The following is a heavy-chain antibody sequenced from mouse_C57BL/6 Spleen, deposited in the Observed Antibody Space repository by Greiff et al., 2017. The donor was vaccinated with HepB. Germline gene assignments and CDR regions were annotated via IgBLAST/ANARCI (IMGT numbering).Heavy chain of an antibody. V-gene: IGHV1-52*01. J-gene: IGHJ1*03. D-gene: IGHD4-1*01. CDR3: ARRELGQWYFDV. CDR2: IYPSNSDT. CDR1: GSTFTSYW. Sequence: QVQLQQPGAELVRPGSSVKLSCKASGSTFTSYWIPWVKPRPIQGLAWVGNIYPSNSDTHYNQKFKDKSPLTVDKYSSTTYMQLSSLTSEESAVYYCARRELGQWYFDVWGTGTTVTVSS.